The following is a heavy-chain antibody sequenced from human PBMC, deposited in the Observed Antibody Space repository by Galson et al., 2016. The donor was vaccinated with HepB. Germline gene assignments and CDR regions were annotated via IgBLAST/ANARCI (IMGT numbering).Heavy chain of an antibody. Sequence: SETLSLTCTVSGGSVSSASHYWSWVRQPTGKGLEWIGYISDSEGTNYTPSLKGRVTVSLDRSNNQFSLRLNSVIAADTSVYYCAKDEGFYNGMDFWVQGTTVTVSS. CDR3: AKDEGFYNGMDF. CDR2: ISDSEGT. D-gene: IGHD2-2*02. J-gene: IGHJ6*02. CDR1: GGSVSSASHY. V-gene: IGHV4-61*01.